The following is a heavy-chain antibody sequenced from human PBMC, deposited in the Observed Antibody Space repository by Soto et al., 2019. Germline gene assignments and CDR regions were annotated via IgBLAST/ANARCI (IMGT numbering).Heavy chain of an antibody. Sequence: QVQLVQSGAEVKKPGASVKVSCKASGYTFTSYGISWVRQAPGQGLEWMGWISAYNGNTNYAQKLQGRVTLPTATATSTAYMELRSLSSDDTAVYYCAIDSAYDSNYWGPGTLVTVSS. V-gene: IGHV1-18*01. CDR1: GYTFTSYG. CDR3: AIDSAYDSNY. CDR2: ISAYNGNT. J-gene: IGHJ4*02. D-gene: IGHD5-12*01.